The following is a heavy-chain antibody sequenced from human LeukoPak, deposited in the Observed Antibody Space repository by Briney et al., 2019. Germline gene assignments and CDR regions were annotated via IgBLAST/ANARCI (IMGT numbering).Heavy chain of an antibody. CDR3: AKDPDLGALPPC. V-gene: IGHV3-23*01. CDR2: ISGSGGDT. D-gene: IGHD1-26*01. Sequence: GSLRLSCAASGFTFSSNAMSWVRQAPGKGLEWVSAISGSGGDTYYADSVKGRFTISRDNSKNTLYLQMNSLRAEDTAVYYCAKDPDLGALPPCCGQGTLVTVSS. J-gene: IGHJ4*02. CDR1: GFTFSSNA.